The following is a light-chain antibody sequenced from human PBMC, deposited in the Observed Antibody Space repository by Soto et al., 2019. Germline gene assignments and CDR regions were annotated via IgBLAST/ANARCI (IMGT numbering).Light chain of an antibody. CDR2: LNSDGSH. CDR3: QTWGTGIRV. CDR1: SGHNNYA. V-gene: IGLV4-69*01. Sequence: QPVLTQSPSASASLGASVKLTCTLSSGHNNYAIAWHQQQPEKGPRYLMKLNSDGSHSKGDGIPDRFSGSSSGAERYLTISSIQSEDEADYYCQTWGTGIRVFGGGTQLTVL. J-gene: IGLJ3*02.